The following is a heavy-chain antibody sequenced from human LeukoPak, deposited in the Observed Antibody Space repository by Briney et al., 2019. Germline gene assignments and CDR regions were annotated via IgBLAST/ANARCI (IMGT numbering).Heavy chain of an antibody. J-gene: IGHJ4*02. D-gene: IGHD4-23*01. V-gene: IGHV4-31*03. Sequence: SQTLSLTCTVSGGSFNSGGYYWSWIRQHPGKGLEWIGYIYYTGSTYYNPSLKSRLTISIDTSKNQFSLKPSSVTAADTAMYYCARVNYRGSPRATDAPYFDSWGQGSLVTVSS. CDR3: ARVNYRGSPRATDAPYFDS. CDR1: GGSFNSGGYY. CDR2: IYYTGST.